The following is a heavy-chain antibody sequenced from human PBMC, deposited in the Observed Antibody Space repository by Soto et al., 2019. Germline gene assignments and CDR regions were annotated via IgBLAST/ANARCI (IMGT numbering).Heavy chain of an antibody. J-gene: IGHJ3*02. Sequence: SQTLSLTCAISGDSVSSNSAAWNWIRQSPSRGLEWLGRTCYRSKWYNDYAVSVKSRITINPDTSKNQLSLQLNSVTPEDTAVYYCARDSPVLRYFDWSPNSAFDIWGQGTMVTVSS. CDR1: GDSVSSNSAA. CDR2: TCYRSKWYN. CDR3: ARDSPVLRYFDWSPNSAFDI. D-gene: IGHD3-9*01. V-gene: IGHV6-1*01.